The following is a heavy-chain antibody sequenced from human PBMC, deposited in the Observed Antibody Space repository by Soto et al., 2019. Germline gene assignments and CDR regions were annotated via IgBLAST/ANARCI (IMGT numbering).Heavy chain of an antibody. CDR3: ARRARPDFYYMDV. Sequence: GGSLRLSSAASEFTLRGYAMDWVRQAPGKGLEYVSGISSNGVGTYYAKSVQGRFTISRDNSKNTVYLQMGSLRPEDMAVYYCARRARPDFYYMDVWGKGTTVTVSS. CDR2: ISSNGVGT. J-gene: IGHJ6*03. CDR1: EFTLRGYA. V-gene: IGHV3-64*01. D-gene: IGHD6-6*01.